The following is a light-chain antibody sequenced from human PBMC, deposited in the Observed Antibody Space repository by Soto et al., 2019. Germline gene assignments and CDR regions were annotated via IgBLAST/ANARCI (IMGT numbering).Light chain of an antibody. CDR1: QSVSSW. J-gene: IGKJ1*01. V-gene: IGKV1-5*03. CDR3: QHYASFSGT. CDR2: KAS. Sequence: DIQMTQSPSTLSASVGDRVTLTCRASQSVSSWVAWYHLKPGKAPKLLRYKASTLETGVPSRCSGRGARTEFTLTISSLQPDDFATYYCQHYASFSGTFGQGTKVDI.